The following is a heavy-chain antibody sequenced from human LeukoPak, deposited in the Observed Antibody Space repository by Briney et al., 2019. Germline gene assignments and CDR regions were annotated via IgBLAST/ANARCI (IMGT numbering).Heavy chain of an antibody. D-gene: IGHD6-19*01. CDR1: GYSISSSNW. Sequence: PSDTLSLTCAVSGYSISSSNWWGWIRQPPGKGLEWIGYIYYSGSTYYNPSLKSRVTMSVDTSKNQFSLKLSSVTAADTAVYYCAGSGWKPEFDYWGQGTLVTVSS. V-gene: IGHV4-28*01. CDR2: IYYSGST. J-gene: IGHJ4*02. CDR3: AGSGWKPEFDY.